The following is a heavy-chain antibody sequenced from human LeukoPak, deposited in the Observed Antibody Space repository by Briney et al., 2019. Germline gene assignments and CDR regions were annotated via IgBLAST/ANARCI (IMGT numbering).Heavy chain of an antibody. Sequence: SETLSLTCTVSGGSISSYYWSWIRQPPGKGLEWIGYTYYSGSTNYNPSLKSRVTISVDTSKNQFSLKLSSVTAADTAVYYCARAGRRGFAYWGQGTLVTVSS. V-gene: IGHV4-59*08. CDR1: GGSISSYY. CDR3: ARAGRRGFAY. J-gene: IGHJ4*02. CDR2: TYYSGST.